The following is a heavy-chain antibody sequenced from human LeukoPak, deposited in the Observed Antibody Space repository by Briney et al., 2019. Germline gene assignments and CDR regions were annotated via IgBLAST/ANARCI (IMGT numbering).Heavy chain of an antibody. CDR1: GGSFSGYY. D-gene: IGHD2-2*01. J-gene: IGHJ3*02. CDR3: ASLWPYQLSAFDI. Sequence: SETLSLTCAVYGGSFSGYYWSWIRQPPGKGLEWIGEINHSGSTNYNPSLKSRATISVDTSKNQFSLKLSSVTAADTAVYYCASLWPYQLSAFDIWGQGTMVTVSS. V-gene: IGHV4-34*01. CDR2: INHSGST.